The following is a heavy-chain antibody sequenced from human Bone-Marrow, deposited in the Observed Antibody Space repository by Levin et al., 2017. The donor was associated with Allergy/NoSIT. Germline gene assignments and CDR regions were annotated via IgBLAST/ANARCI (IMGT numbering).Heavy chain of an antibody. D-gene: IGHD4-23*01. J-gene: IGHJ6*02. CDR2: IIPIFGTA. Sequence: ASVKVSCKASGGTFSSYAISWVRQAPGQGLEWMGGIIPIFGTANYAQKFQGRVTITADESTSTAYMELSSLRSEDTAVYYCARDQPVGFDYGGNSPNYYYGMDVWGQGTTVTVSS. CDR1: GGTFSSYA. V-gene: IGHV1-69*13. CDR3: ARDQPVGFDYGGNSPNYYYGMDV.